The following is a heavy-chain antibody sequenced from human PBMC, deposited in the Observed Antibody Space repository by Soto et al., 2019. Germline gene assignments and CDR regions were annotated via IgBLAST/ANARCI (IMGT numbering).Heavy chain of an antibody. CDR2: INSDGSST. V-gene: IGHV3-74*01. D-gene: IGHD6-19*01. CDR3: VRGEGGWETY. J-gene: IGHJ4*02. CDR1: GFTFSSYW. Sequence: EVQLMESGGGLVQPGGSLRLSCAASGFTFSSYWMHWVRQAPEKGLVWVSRINSDGSSTTYADSVKGRFTISRDNAKNTLYLQMNSLRAEDTAVYYCVRGEGGWETYWGQGTLVTVSS.